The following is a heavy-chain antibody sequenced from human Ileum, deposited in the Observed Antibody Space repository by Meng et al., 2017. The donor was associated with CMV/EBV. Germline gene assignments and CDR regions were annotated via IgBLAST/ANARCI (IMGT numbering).Heavy chain of an antibody. CDR2: IYSSGST. V-gene: IGHV4-4*07. CDR1: GDSTSGFF. Sequence: QVQLTASGPGLGKLSGTLSLTCTVSGDSTSGFFWSWIRQPAGKGLEWIGRIYSSGSTFYNPSLESRVTMSIDTSKNQFSLRLASVTAADTAVYFCAKEQSIGIAVTGIFDFWGQGALVTVSS. J-gene: IGHJ4*02. CDR3: AKEQSIGIAVTGIFDF. D-gene: IGHD6-19*01.